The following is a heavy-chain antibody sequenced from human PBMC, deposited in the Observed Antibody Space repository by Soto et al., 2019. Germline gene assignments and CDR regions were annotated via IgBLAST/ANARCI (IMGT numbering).Heavy chain of an antibody. CDR3: ARDRFSDFWSGYVEPYYYYGMDV. J-gene: IGHJ6*02. D-gene: IGHD3-3*01. CDR2: IIPIFGTA. V-gene: IGHV1-69*13. Sequence: SVKVSCKASGGTFSSYAISWVRQAPGQGLEWMGGIIPIFGTANYAQKFQGRVTITADESTSTAYMELSSLRSEDTAVYYCARDRFSDFWSGYVEPYYYYGMDVCGQGTTVTVSS. CDR1: GGTFSSYA.